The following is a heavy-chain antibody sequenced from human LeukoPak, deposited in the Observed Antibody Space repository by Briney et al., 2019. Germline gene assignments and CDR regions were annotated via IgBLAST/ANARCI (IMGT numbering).Heavy chain of an antibody. J-gene: IGHJ4*02. V-gene: IGHV4-61*02. CDR1: GGSISSGSYY. Sequence: ASETLSLTCTVSGGSISSGSYYWSWIRQPAGKGLEWIGRIYTSGSTNYNPSLKSRVTISVDTSKNQFSLKLSSVTPADTAVYYCARSTSDSSLYYPIDYWGQGTLVTVSS. CDR2: IYTSGST. CDR3: ARSTSDSSLYYPIDY. D-gene: IGHD3-22*01.